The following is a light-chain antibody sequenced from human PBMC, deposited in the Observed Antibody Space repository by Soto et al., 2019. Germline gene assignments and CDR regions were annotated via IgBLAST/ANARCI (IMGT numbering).Light chain of an antibody. V-gene: IGKV3-11*01. Sequence: ELVLPQSPATLSLSPGARATLSCRASQSVSSYLAWYQQTPGQAPRLLIYDASNRATGIPARFSGSGSGTDFTLTISSLEPEDFAVYYCQQRSNWPLTFGGGTKVEIK. J-gene: IGKJ4*01. CDR1: QSVSSY. CDR2: DAS. CDR3: QQRSNWPLT.